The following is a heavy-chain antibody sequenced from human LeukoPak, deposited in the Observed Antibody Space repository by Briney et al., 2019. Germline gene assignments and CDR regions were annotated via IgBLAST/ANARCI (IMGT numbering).Heavy chain of an antibody. CDR2: IFYSGST. Sequence: PSQTLSLTCTVSGGSINFYYWSWIRQPPGKGLEWVGYIFYSGSTNHNPSLESRVTISIDTSKNQFSLKVNSLTAADTAVYYCARTGYYASGSSYYYGMDVWGQGTTVTVSS. CDR3: ARTGYYASGSSYYYGMDV. D-gene: IGHD3-10*01. CDR1: GGSINFYY. V-gene: IGHV4-59*08. J-gene: IGHJ6*02.